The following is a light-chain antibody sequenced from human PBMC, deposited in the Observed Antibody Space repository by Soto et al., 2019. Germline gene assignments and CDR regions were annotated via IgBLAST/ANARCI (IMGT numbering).Light chain of an antibody. CDR1: SSDVGAFNY. Sequence: QSALTQPASVSGSPGQSISISCIGTSSDVGAFNYVSWYQHHPGRAPQLIIYDVTSRPSGVSNRFSASKSGNTASLTISGLQAEDEADYYCSSYTTRNTGVFGTGTKVTVL. J-gene: IGLJ1*01. CDR2: DVT. CDR3: SSYTTRNTGV. V-gene: IGLV2-14*03.